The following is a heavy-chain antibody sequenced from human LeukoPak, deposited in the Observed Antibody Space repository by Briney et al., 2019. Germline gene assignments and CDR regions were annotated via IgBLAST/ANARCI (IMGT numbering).Heavy chain of an antibody. Sequence: GRSLRLSCAASGFAFNTYAMHWVRQAPGQGLEWVALIWHDGSHKFYSNSVRDQFNISRDNTKNTVSLQMISRRREDTAVDYCAREIIVSGSYPYFWGQGTLVTVSS. CDR1: GFAFNTYA. V-gene: IGHV3-33*01. J-gene: IGHJ4*02. CDR3: AREIIVSGSYPYF. D-gene: IGHD3-16*02. CDR2: IWHDGSHK.